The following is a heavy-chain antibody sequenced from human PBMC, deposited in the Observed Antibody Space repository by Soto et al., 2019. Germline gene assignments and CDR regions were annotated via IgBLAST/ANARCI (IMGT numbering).Heavy chain of an antibody. Sequence: QVQLVESGGGVVQFGRSLRLSCVASGFTFSSYAMHWVRQAPGKGLEWVAIMSYDGSNKYYADSVKDRFTISRDNSKNTLYLQLNSLRVEDTAVYYCARDTYSTLSRRLDYWGQGTLVTVSS. J-gene: IGHJ4*02. CDR2: MSYDGSNK. D-gene: IGHD6-13*01. CDR3: ARDTYSTLSRRLDY. CDR1: GFTFSSYA. V-gene: IGHV3-30-3*01.